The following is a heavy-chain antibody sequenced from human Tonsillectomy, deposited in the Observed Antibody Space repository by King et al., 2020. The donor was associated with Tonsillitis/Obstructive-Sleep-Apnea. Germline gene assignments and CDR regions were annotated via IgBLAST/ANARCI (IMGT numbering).Heavy chain of an antibody. CDR2: INSNSGGT. Sequence: QLVQSGAEVKKPGASVKVSCKASGYTFTGYYMHWGRQAPGQGLEWMGRINSNSGGTNYAQKCQGRVTMTRDTAISTGYMELSRLRSDATAVYYCARDELWFRESTDHFYYYYMDVWGKGTTVTVSS. CDR3: ARDELWFRESTDHFYYYYMDV. CDR1: GYTFTGYY. J-gene: IGHJ6*03. V-gene: IGHV1-2*06. D-gene: IGHD3-10*01.